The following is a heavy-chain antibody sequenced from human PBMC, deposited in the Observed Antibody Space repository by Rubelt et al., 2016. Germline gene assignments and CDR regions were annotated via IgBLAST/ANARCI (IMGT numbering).Heavy chain of an antibody. D-gene: IGHD1-26*01. CDR3: ARDPRSYHAFDI. CDR1: GGTFSSYA. CDR2: IIPILGIA. V-gene: IGHV1-69*04. Sequence: QVQLVQSGAEVKKPGSSVKVSCKASGGTFSSYAISWVRQAPGQGIEWMGRIIPILGIANYAQKFQGRGTITADKSTSTAYMELSSLRSEDTAVYYCARDPRSYHAFDIWGQGTMVTVSS. J-gene: IGHJ3*02.